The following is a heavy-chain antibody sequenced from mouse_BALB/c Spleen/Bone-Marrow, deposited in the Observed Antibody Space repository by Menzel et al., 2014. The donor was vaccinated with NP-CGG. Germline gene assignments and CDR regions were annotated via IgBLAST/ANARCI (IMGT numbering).Heavy chain of an antibody. CDR2: IYPSDSYT. CDR1: GYTFTSYW. CDR3: TRDSANYSDY. J-gene: IGHJ2*01. V-gene: IGHV1-69*02. Sequence: VKLVESGAELVRPGASVKLSCKASGYTFTSYWINWVKQRPGQGLEWIGNIYPSDSYTNYNQKFKDKATLTVDKSSSTAYMQLSSPTSEDSAVYYCTRDSANYSDYWGQGTTLTVSS.